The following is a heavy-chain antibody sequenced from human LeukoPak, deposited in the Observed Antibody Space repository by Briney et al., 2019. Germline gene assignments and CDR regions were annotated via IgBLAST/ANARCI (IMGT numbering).Heavy chain of an antibody. CDR2: ISYGGTNK. D-gene: IGHD3-3*01. V-gene: IGHV3-30-3*01. Sequence: GGSLRLSCAASGFTFSDYAMHWVRQAPGEGLEWVAVISYGGTNKYYADSVKGRFTISRDNSKNTLFLQMNSLRAEDTAVYYCARDRSGYANDAFDFWGQGTMVTVSS. J-gene: IGHJ3*01. CDR1: GFTFSDYA. CDR3: ARDRSGYANDAFDF.